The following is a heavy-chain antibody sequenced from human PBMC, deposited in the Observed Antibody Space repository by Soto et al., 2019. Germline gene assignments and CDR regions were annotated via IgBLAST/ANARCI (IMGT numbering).Heavy chain of an antibody. CDR3: ASLRVDTAMVRLDY. CDR2: IYYSGST. D-gene: IGHD5-18*01. V-gene: IGHV4-39*01. CDR1: GGSISSSSYY. Sequence: SETLSLTCTVFGGSISSSSYYWGWIRQPPGKGLEWIGSIYYSGSTYYNPSLKSRVTISVDTSKNQFSLKLSSVTAADTAVYYCASLRVDTAMVRLDYWGQGTLVTVSS. J-gene: IGHJ4*02.